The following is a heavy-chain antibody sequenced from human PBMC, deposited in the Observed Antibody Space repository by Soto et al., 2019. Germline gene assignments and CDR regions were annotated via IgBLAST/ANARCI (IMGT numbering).Heavy chain of an antibody. CDR3: ARPKGTYSSGYYYFDF. Sequence: QVQLEQSGGEVKQPGSSVRVSCKTSGGTFSTYAINWVRQAPGQGLEWMGAIIPLFGTADYSQKFQGRVTITGHESTSTAYMEPSSLRFDDTAVYFCARPKGTYSSGYYYFDFWGQGTLVTVSS. CDR2: IIPLFGTA. J-gene: IGHJ4*02. D-gene: IGHD6-19*01. CDR1: GGTFSTYA. V-gene: IGHV1-69*01.